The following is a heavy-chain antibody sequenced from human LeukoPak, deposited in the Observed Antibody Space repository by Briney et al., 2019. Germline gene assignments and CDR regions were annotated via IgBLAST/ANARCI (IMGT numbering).Heavy chain of an antibody. V-gene: IGHV4-34*01. D-gene: IGHD6-13*01. Sequence: PSETLSLTCAVYGGSFSGYYWSWIRQPPGKGLEWIGEINHSGSTNYNPSLKSRVTISVDTSKNQFSLKLSSVTAADTAVYYCARAPERSSWYWAGYWYFDLWGRGTLVTVSS. J-gene: IGHJ2*01. CDR3: ARAPERSSWYWAGYWYFDL. CDR1: GGSFSGYY. CDR2: INHSGST.